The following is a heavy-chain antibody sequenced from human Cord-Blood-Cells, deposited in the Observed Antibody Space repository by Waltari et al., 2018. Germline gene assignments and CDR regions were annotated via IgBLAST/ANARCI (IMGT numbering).Heavy chain of an antibody. D-gene: IGHD3-10*01. V-gene: IGHV1-24*01. CDR3: ATSPTTITRYGSGSYYNY. Sequence: QVQLVQSGAAVKKPGASVKVSCKVSGYTLPELSMHWVRQTTAKGLEWMGGFDPEDGETIYAQKFQGRVTMTEDTSTDTAYMELSSLRSEDTAVYYCATSPTTITRYGSGSYYNYWGQGTLVTVSS. J-gene: IGHJ4*02. CDR1: GYTLPELS. CDR2: FDPEDGET.